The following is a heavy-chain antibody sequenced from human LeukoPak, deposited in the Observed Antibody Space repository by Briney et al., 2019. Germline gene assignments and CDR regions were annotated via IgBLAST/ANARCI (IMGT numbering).Heavy chain of an antibody. J-gene: IGHJ3*02. CDR1: GGTFSSYA. V-gene: IGHV1-69*06. CDR2: IIPIFGTA. CDR3: ARFARGVSTGYCLHGWMNWAGHAFDI. D-gene: IGHD3-9*01. Sequence: GSSVKVSCKASGGTFSSYAISWVRQAPGQGLEWMGGIIPIFGTANYAQKFQGRVTITADKSTSTAYMELSSLRSEDTAVYYCARFARGVSTGYCLHGWMNWAGHAFDIWGQGTMVTVSS.